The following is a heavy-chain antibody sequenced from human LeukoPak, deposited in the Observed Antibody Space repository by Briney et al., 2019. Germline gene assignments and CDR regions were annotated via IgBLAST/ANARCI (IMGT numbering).Heavy chain of an antibody. D-gene: IGHD2-21*01. J-gene: IGHJ4*02. V-gene: IGHV3-30-3*01. CDR3: ARALEYVVYFDY. CDR2: ISYDGSNK. CDR1: GFTFSSYA. Sequence: KPGGSLRLSCAASGFTFSSYAMHWVRQAPGKGLEWVAVISYDGSNKYYADSVKGRFTISRDNSKNTLYLQMNSLRAEDTAVYYCARALEYVVYFDYWGQGTLVTVSS.